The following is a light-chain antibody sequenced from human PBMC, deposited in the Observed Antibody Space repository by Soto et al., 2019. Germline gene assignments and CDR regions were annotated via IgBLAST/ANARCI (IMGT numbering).Light chain of an antibody. CDR3: HQYNIWHPWT. Sequence: EIVMTQSPATLSVSPGERATLSCRASQSISSNLAWYQQKPGPAPILLIYGASTIATGITARFSGSGSGTEYTLTNSSLQCEDCEFTYYHQYNIWHPWTFGQGTKVEIK. J-gene: IGKJ1*01. CDR2: GAS. V-gene: IGKV3-15*01. CDR1: QSISSN.